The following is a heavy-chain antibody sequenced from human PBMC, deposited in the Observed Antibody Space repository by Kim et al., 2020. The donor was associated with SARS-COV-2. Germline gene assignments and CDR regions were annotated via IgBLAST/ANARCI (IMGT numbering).Heavy chain of an antibody. CDR2: ISWNSGNI. Sequence: GGSLRPSCAASGFTFGDYAMHWVRQAPGKGLEWVSGISWNSGNIGYADSVKGRFTISRDNAKNSLYLQMNSLRAEDTALYYCAKDRGGATWGGFDYWGQGTLVTVSS. CDR3: AKDRGGATWGGFDY. J-gene: IGHJ4*02. CDR1: GFTFGDYA. V-gene: IGHV3-9*01. D-gene: IGHD1-26*01.